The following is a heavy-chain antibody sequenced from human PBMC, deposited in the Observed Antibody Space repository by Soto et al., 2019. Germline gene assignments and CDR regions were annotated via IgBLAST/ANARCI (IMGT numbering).Heavy chain of an antibody. J-gene: IGHJ4*02. V-gene: IGHV5-51*01. CDR1: GYSFSTYW. CDR3: GKRAKQTGEAGFYLDY. CDR2: IYPGDSDT. Sequence: PGESLKISCKGSGYSFSTYWIGWVRQMPGKGLEWMGMIYPGDSDTKYSPSFQGQVTISADKSISTAYLQWSSPKASDTAMYYCGKRAKQTGEAGFYLDYWGQGTLVTVSS. D-gene: IGHD3-16*01.